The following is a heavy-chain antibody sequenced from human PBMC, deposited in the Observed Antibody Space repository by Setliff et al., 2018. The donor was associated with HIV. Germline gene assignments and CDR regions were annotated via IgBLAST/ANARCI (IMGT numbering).Heavy chain of an antibody. D-gene: IGHD3-10*01. CDR3: AREYDVLLWIGSQYGRGNLDS. CDR1: GYRFTDFS. Sequence: GASVKVSCKSSGYRFTDFSLHWVRQAPGQGLEWMGIINPSVGSTSYAQKFQGRVTMTRDTSTSTVYMELSSLRSEDTAVYYCAREYDVLLWIGSQYGRGNLDSWGQGTPVTVSS. CDR2: INPSVGST. J-gene: IGHJ4*02. V-gene: IGHV1-46*01.